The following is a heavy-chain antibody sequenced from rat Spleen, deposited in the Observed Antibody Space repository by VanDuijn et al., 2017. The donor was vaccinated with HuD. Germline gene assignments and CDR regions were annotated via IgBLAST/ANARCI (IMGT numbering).Heavy chain of an antibody. CDR2: IIYDGSRT. V-gene: IGHV5S10*01. CDR3: ARDHTTGIPNFDY. CDR1: GFTFSDYN. D-gene: IGHD1-9*01. Sequence: EVQLVESGGGLVQPGRSLKLSCAASGFTFSDYNMAWVRQAPKKGLEWVATIIYDGSRTYYRDSVKGRFTISRDNAKSTLYLQMDSLRSEDTATYYCARDHTTGIPNFDYWGQGVMVTVSS. J-gene: IGHJ2*01.